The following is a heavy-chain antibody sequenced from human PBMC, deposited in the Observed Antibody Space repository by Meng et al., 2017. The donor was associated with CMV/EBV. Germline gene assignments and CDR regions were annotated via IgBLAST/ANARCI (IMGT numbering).Heavy chain of an antibody. CDR3: AKGQVATMGYSFDY. V-gene: IGHV3-23*01. D-gene: IGHD5-12*01. Sequence: ASGFIFSSYAMSWARQAPRKGLEWVSAISGSGGSTYYSDSVKGRFTISRDSSKNTLYLQMNSLRAEDTAVYYCAKGQVATMGYSFDYWGQGTLVTVSS. CDR2: ISGSGGST. J-gene: IGHJ4*02. CDR1: GFIFSSYA.